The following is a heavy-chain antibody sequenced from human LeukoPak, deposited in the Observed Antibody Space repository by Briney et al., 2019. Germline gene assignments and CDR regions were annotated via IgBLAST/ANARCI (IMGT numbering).Heavy chain of an antibody. J-gene: IGHJ3*02. CDR3: ARFSRITWGDWGDAFDI. V-gene: IGHV4-34*01. D-gene: IGHD2-21*02. Sequence: SETLSLTCSVYGGSFSDYFWSWIRQSPGKGLEWIGEIDDGGNTNYNPSLMSRVIVSLEKSKKQFSLVMRSVAAADTAVYYCARFSRITWGDWGDAFDIWGQGTTVIVSS. CDR2: IDDGGNT. CDR1: GGSFSDYF.